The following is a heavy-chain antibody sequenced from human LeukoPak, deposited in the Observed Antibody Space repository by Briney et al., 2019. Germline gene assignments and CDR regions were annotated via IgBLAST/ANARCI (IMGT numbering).Heavy chain of an antibody. J-gene: IGHJ6*03. D-gene: IGHD1-1*01. CDR3: ARGGRVHYYYMDV. V-gene: IGHV3-11*01. CDR1: GFASRDYY. Sequence: PVGSPRLSSAASGFASRDYYMSWSRQAPGKGLEWVSYISTTGSTIYYADSVKGRFTFSRDNAKNSMYLQLNRLAATDTAVYYCARGGRVHYYYMDVWGKGTTVTVSS. CDR2: ISTTGSTI.